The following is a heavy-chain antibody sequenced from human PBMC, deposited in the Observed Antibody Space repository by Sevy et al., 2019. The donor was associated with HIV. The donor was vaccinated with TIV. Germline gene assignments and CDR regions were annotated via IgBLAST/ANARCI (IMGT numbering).Heavy chain of an antibody. CDR1: GYTFNNYY. J-gene: IGHJ4*02. Sequence: ASVQVSCKASGYTFNNYYLHWVRQAPGQGLEWMGVINPSSISTLYAQKFQGRVTMTSDTSTRTVYLELSRLRAEETAVYYCGPRDGTCRDFDYWGQGSLVTVSS. CDR3: GPRDGTCRDFDY. CDR2: INPSSIST. D-gene: IGHD2-15*01. V-gene: IGHV1-46*02.